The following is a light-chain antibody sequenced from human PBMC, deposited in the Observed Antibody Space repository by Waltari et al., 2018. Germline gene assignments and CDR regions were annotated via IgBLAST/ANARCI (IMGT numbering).Light chain of an antibody. V-gene: IGLV2-23*02. CDR1: SSHVGSYNL. Sequence: QSALTQPASVSGSPGQSITIYCTGTSSHVGSYNLVSWYQQHPGKAPKLLLYEVSKRPSGVSNLFAGSKSGNTASLTISGLQAEDEADYYCCSYAGSSTFVFGGGTKLTVL. CDR3: CSYAGSSTFV. J-gene: IGLJ2*01. CDR2: EVS.